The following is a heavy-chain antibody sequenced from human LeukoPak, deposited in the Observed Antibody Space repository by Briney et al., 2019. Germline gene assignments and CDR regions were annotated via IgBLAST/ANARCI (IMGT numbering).Heavy chain of an antibody. D-gene: IGHD3-10*01. CDR3: AKSHSVAQRGYFDF. CDR1: GFTFSTYA. Sequence: GGSLRLSCAASGFTFSTYAMSWVRLAPGKGLEWVSTISDSGGNTYYADSVKGRFTISRDNSKNTLYLQINSLRAEDTAFYYCAKSHSVAQRGYFDFWGQGTLVTVSS. J-gene: IGHJ4*02. CDR2: ISDSGGNT. V-gene: IGHV3-23*01.